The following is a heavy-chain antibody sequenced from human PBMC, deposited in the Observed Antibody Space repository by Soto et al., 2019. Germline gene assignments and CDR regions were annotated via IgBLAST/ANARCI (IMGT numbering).Heavy chain of an antibody. V-gene: IGHV1-3*01. CDR1: GYTFTSYA. D-gene: IGHD5-18*01. CDR2: INAGNGNT. CDR3: ARGPGYSYGYN. J-gene: IGHJ4*02. Sequence: GASVKVSCXASGYTFTSYAMHWVRQAPGQRLEWMGWINAGNGNTKYSQKFQGRVTITRDTSASTAYMELSSLRSEDTAVYYCARGPGYSYGYNWGQGTLVTVPS.